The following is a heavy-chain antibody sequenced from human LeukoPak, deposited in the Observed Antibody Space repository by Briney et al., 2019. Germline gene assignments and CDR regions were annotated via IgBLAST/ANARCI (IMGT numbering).Heavy chain of an antibody. V-gene: IGHV3-33*01. CDR3: ARDYSYYDSSGYYPLFGY. CDR2: IWYDGSNK. CDR1: GFTFSSYG. J-gene: IGHJ4*02. D-gene: IGHD3-22*01. Sequence: GGSLRLSCAASGFTFSSYGMHWVRQAPGKGLEWVAVIWYDGSNKYYADSVKGRFTISRDNSKNTLYLQMNSLRAEDTAVYYCARDYSYYDSSGYYPLFGYWGQGTLVTVSS.